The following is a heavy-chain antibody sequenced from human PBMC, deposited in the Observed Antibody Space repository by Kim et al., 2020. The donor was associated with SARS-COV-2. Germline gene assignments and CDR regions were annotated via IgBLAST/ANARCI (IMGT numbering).Heavy chain of an antibody. D-gene: IGHD3-10*01. J-gene: IGHJ4*01. V-gene: IGHV3-33*05. CDR2: ISSDGSSR. Sequence: GGSLRLSCAASGFTFSHYGMHWVRQAPGKGLEWVAVISSDGSSRNYAESVRGRFTISRDKSKNTLYLQMDRLTVEDTAVYYCARPTFGEYVRDYFEYWG. CDR1: GFTFSHYG. CDR3: ARPTFGEYVRDYFEY.